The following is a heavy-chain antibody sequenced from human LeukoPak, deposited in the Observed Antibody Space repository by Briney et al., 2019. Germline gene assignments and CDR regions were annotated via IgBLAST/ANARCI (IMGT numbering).Heavy chain of an antibody. Sequence: GGSLRLSCAASGFTFSNAWMSWVRQAPGKGREWVVRFKSKTVGGTTDYAAPVKGRFTISRDESKNTVYLQMNSLKTEDTAVYYCTTDSVSLWFGELLYPGYFDYWGQGTLVTVSS. D-gene: IGHD3-10*01. J-gene: IGHJ4*02. CDR2: FKSKTVGGTT. V-gene: IGHV3-15*01. CDR1: GFTFSNAW. CDR3: TTDSVSLWFGELLYPGYFDY.